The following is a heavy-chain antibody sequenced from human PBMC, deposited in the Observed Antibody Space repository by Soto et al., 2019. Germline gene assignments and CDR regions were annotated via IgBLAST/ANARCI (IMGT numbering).Heavy chain of an antibody. CDR1: GFTFSSYG. J-gene: IGHJ3*02. CDR2: IWYDGSNK. CDR3: AISSGSYDAFDI. D-gene: IGHD1-26*01. Sequence: GGSLRLSCAASGFTFSSYGMHWVRQAPGEGLEWVAVIWYDGSNKYYADSVKGRFTISRDNSKNTLYLQMNSLRAEDTAVYYCAISSGSYDAFDIWGQGTMVTVSS. V-gene: IGHV3-33*01.